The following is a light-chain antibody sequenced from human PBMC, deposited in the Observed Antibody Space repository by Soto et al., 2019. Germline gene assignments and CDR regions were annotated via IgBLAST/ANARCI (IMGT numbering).Light chain of an antibody. CDR3: SSFTSSITYV. CDR1: SSDIGGYNS. V-gene: IGLV2-14*03. Sequence: QSAPTQPASVSGSPGQSITISCTGTSSDIGGYNSVSWYQQHPGKAPKLIISTVTNRPSGVSDRFSGSKSGNTASLTISGLQAEDEADYYCSSFTSSITYVLGTGTKLTVL. J-gene: IGLJ1*01. CDR2: TVT.